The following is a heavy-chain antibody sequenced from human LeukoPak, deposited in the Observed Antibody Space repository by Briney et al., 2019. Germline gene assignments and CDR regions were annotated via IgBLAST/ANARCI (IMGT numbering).Heavy chain of an antibody. Sequence: ASVKASCKASGYTFTSYGISWVRQAPGQGLEWMGWISAYNGNTNYAQKLQGRVTMTTDTSTSTAYMELRSLRSDDTAVYYCATIDGHYDSSGYWGQGTLVTVSS. J-gene: IGHJ4*02. V-gene: IGHV1-18*01. CDR2: ISAYNGNT. D-gene: IGHD3-22*01. CDR3: ATIDGHYDSSGY. CDR1: GYTFTSYG.